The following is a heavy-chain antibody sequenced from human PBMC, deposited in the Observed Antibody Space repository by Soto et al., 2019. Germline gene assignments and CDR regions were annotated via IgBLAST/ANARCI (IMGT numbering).Heavy chain of an antibody. V-gene: IGHV3-66*01. CDR1: GFNVSSNY. CDR3: ARDVEEVNFAY. CDR2: IYSGGST. Sequence: GGSLRLSCAASGFNVSSNYMSWVRQAPGKGLEWVSVIYSGGSTYYADSVKGRFTISRDNSKNTLYLQMNSLRAEDTAVYYCARDVEEVNFAYWGQGTLVTSPQ. J-gene: IGHJ4*02.